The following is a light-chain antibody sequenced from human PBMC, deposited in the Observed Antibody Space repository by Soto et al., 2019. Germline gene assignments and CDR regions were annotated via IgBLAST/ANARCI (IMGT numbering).Light chain of an antibody. Sequence: DIQMTQSPSSLSAFVGARVTITCRASQGISNHLAWYQQKVGEVPKLLIFAAATLQSGVPSRFSGSGSGTDFTLTISSLQPEDAATYYCQKYNSAPLTFGGGTKVEIK. J-gene: IGKJ4*01. V-gene: IGKV1-27*01. CDR3: QKYNSAPLT. CDR2: AAA. CDR1: QGISNH.